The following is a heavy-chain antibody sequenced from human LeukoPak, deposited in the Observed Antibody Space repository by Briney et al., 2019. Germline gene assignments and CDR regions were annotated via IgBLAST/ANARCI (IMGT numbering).Heavy chain of an antibody. V-gene: IGHV1-69*04. CDR1: EGTFSDYS. CDR3: ARDRPRARYFDY. J-gene: IGHJ4*02. D-gene: IGHD2-15*01. CDR2: IIPILNVP. Sequence: SVKVSCKASEGTFSDYSISWVRQAPGQGLEWMGRIIPILNVPNYAQKFEGRLTITADKSTSTAYMELSSLKSADTAVYFCARDRPRARYFDYWGQGTLVTVSS.